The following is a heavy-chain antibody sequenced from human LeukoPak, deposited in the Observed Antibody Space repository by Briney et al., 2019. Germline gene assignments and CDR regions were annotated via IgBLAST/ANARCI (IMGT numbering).Heavy chain of an antibody. CDR3: ANLLRWEPY. Sequence: GGSLRLSCSASGFTFTTYGMNWVRQAPGKGLEWVSGIGGSGIRTYYADSVKGRFTIARDNSRNTVYLQMNSLRDEDTAVYYCANLLRWEPYWGQGTLVTVSS. D-gene: IGHD4-23*01. CDR2: IGGSGIRT. J-gene: IGHJ4*02. CDR1: GFTFTTYG. V-gene: IGHV3-23*01.